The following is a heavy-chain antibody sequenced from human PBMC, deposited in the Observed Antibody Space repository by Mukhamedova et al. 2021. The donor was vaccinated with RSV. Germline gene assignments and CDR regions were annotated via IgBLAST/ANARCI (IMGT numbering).Heavy chain of an antibody. J-gene: IGHJ6*02. CDR2: ISGSGGST. D-gene: IGHD2-2*02. Sequence: VSAISGSGGSTYYADSVKGRFTISRDNSKNTLYLQMNSLRAEDTAVYYCAKNAGYKYYYYYGMDVWGQGTTVTVPS. CDR3: AKNAGYKYYYYYGMDV. V-gene: IGHV3-23*01.